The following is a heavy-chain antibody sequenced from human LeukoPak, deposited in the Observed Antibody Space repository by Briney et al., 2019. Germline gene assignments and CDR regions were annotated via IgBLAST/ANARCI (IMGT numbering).Heavy chain of an antibody. CDR1: GVSISRGGYS. J-gene: IGHJ4*02. Sequence: SETLSLTCAVSGVSISRGGYSWSWIRQPPGKGLEWIASMSYSGSTYYNPSLKSRLTISVDTSKNQFSLKLSSVTAADTAVYYCARVDSSSWYYFDYWGQGTLVTVSS. V-gene: IGHV4-30-4*07. D-gene: IGHD6-13*01. CDR2: MSYSGST. CDR3: ARVDSSSWYYFDY.